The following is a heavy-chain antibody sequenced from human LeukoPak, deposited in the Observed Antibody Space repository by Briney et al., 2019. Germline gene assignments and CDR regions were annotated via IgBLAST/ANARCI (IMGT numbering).Heavy chain of an antibody. J-gene: IGHJ6*03. CDR1: GGSFSGYY. Sequence: SETLSLTCAVYGGSFSGYYWNWIRQPPGKGLEWIGEINHSGSTNYNPSLRSRVTISVDTSKKQVSLKLNSVTAADTAVYYCARGVPWYYYMDVWGKGTTVTVSS. CDR3: ARGVPWYYYMDV. CDR2: INHSGST. V-gene: IGHV4-34*01.